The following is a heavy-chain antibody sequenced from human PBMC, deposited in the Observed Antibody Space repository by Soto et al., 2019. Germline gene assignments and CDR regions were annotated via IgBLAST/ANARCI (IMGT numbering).Heavy chain of an antibody. V-gene: IGHV1-18*01. J-gene: IGHJ5*02. CDR1: GYTFTSYG. Sequence: QVQLVQSGAEVKKPGASVKVSCKASGYTFTSYGISWVRPAPGQGLEWMGWISAYNGNTNYAQKLQGRVTMTADTSTSTSYMEPSSLRSYNTAVYYCARSGSSRWFDPWGQGTLVTVSS. D-gene: IGHD6-6*01. CDR3: ARSGSSRWFDP. CDR2: ISAYNGNT.